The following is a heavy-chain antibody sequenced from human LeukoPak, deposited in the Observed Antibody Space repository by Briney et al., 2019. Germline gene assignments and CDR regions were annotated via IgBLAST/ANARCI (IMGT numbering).Heavy chain of an antibody. CDR2: AHYNGIT. J-gene: IGHJ5*02. Sequence: SETLSLTCTVSGASISSYYWSWIRQPPGKGLEWIGYAHYNGITNYNASLKSRVTMSVDTSKAQFSLKLSSVTAADTAVYYCARDRPHSSSWLFRFDPWGQGTLVTVSS. V-gene: IGHV4-59*01. CDR1: GASISSYY. D-gene: IGHD6-13*01. CDR3: ARDRPHSSSWLFRFDP.